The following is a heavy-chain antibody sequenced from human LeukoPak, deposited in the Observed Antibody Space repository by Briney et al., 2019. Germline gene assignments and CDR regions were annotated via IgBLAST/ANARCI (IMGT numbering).Heavy chain of an antibody. CDR1: GFTFSSYS. Sequence: GGSLRLSCAASGFTFSSYSMNWVRQAPGKGLEWVSSISSSSSYIYYADSVKGRFTISRDNAKNTLYLQMNSLRAEDTAVYYCAKGIVATSTNYYYGMDVWGQGTTVTVSS. J-gene: IGHJ6*02. CDR3: AKGIVATSTNYYYGMDV. D-gene: IGHD5-12*01. V-gene: IGHV3-21*01. CDR2: ISSSSSYI.